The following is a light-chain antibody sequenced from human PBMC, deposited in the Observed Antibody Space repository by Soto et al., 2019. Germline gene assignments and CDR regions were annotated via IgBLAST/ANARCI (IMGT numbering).Light chain of an antibody. V-gene: IGLV2-14*01. CDR1: SSDIGAHNF. CDR3: ASYTSSSTSVI. Sequence: QSALTQPASVSGSPGQSITVSCTGTSSDIGAHNFVSWYQQHPGKAPRLIIYEVSNRPSGISSRFSGSKSGNTASLTISGLQAEDEADYYCASYTSSSTSVIFGRGTKLTVL. J-gene: IGLJ2*01. CDR2: EVS.